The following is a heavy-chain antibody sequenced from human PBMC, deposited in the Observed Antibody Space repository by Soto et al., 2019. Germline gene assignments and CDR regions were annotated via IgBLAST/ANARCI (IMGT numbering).Heavy chain of an antibody. CDR3: ARPAQTYYYDSSGYFPS. Sequence: GASVKVSCKASGYTFTSYGISWVRQAPGQGLEWMGRISAYNGNTNYAQKFQGRVTITTDESTSTAYMELSSLRSEDTAVYYCARPAQTYYYDSSGYFPSWGQGTLVTVSS. CDR2: ISAYNGNT. J-gene: IGHJ4*02. CDR1: GYTFTSYG. D-gene: IGHD3-22*01. V-gene: IGHV1-18*01.